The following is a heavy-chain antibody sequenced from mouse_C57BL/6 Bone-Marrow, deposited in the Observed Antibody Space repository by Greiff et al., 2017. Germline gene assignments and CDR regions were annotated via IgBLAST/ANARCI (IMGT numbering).Heavy chain of an antibody. Sequence: EVQRVESGPGLVKPSQSLSLTCSVTGYSITSGYSWNWIRQFPGNKLEWMGYISYDGSNNYNPSLKNRISITRDTSKNQFFLKLNSVTTEDTATYYCARDGYWGQGTLVTVSA. V-gene: IGHV3-6*01. CDR1: GYSITSGYS. CDR3: ARDGY. CDR2: ISYDGSN. J-gene: IGHJ3*02.